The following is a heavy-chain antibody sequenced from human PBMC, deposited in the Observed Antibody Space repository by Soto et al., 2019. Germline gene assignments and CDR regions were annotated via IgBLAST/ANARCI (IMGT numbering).Heavy chain of an antibody. CDR2: IIPMFGTA. CDR1: GGTFGSYT. Sequence: QVHLVQSGAEVKKPWSSVKVSCTASGGTFGSYTVTWVRQAPGQGLEWMGEIIPMFGTASYAQKFQGRVTLTADKSTTTAHMELSSLSSDDTAVYFCARQKAMPPHFYSGMDVWGQGTTVTVSS. J-gene: IGHJ6*02. D-gene: IGHD2-2*01. V-gene: IGHV1-69*06. CDR3: ARQKAMPPHFYSGMDV.